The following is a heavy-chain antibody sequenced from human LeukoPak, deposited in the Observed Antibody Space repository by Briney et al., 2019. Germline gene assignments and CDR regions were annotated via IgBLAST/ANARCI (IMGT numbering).Heavy chain of an antibody. CDR3: ARSITSSWYGDFQH. Sequence: SETLSLTCTVSGGSMSGYFWSWIRQPPGKGLEWIGHIYYSGSTNYNPSLKGRVTISVDTSKNQFSLKLSSVTAADTAVYYCARSITSSWYGDFQHWGQGTLVTVSS. J-gene: IGHJ1*01. CDR2: IYYSGST. V-gene: IGHV4-59*01. D-gene: IGHD6-13*01. CDR1: GGSMSGYF.